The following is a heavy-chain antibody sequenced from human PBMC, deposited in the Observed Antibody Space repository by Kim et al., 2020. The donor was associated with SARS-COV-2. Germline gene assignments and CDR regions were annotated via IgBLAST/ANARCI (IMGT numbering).Heavy chain of an antibody. V-gene: IGHV3-30*04. Sequence: GGSLRLSCAASGFTFSSYAMHWVRQAPGKGLEWVAVISYDGSNKYYADSVKGRFTISRDNSKNTLYLQMNSLRAEDTAVYYCARDTAMVSGNWFDPWGQGTLVTVSS. CDR3: ARDTAMVSGNWFDP. CDR1: GFTFSSYA. D-gene: IGHD5-18*01. J-gene: IGHJ5*02. CDR2: ISYDGSNK.